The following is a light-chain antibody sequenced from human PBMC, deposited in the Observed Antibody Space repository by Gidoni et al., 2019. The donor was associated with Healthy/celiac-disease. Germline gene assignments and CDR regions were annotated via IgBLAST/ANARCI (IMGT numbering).Light chain of an antibody. CDR2: KFS. J-gene: IGKJ4*01. CDR3: MQGTHWPPGLT. Sequence: PAPSPRRLIYKFSNRDSGVPDSFSGSGSGTDFALKLSRVESEDVGVSFCMQGTHWPPGLTFGGGTKVEIK. V-gene: IGKV2-30*01.